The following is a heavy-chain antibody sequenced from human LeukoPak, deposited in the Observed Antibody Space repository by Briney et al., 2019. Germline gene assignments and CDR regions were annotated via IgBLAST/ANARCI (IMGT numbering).Heavy chain of an antibody. CDR1: GFTFSSHS. V-gene: IGHV3-21*01. CDR2: ISSSSSYI. D-gene: IGHD3-10*01. Sequence: GGSLRLSCAASGFTFSSHSMNWVRQAPGKGLEWVSSISSSSSYIYYADSVKGRFTISRDNAKNSLYLQMNSLRAEDTAVYYCARRAWGYYGSGGASDYWGQGTLVTVSS. J-gene: IGHJ4*02. CDR3: ARRAWGYYGSGGASDY.